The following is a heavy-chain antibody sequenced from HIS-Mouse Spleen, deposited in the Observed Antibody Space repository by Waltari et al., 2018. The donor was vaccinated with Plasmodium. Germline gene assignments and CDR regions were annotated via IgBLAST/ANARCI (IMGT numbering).Heavy chain of an antibody. Sequence: QVQLVESGGGVVQPGRSLRLSCAASAFTFSSYGLTWVRKAPGKGLEWVAVISYDGSNKYYADSVKGRFTISRDNSKNTLYLQMNSLRAEDTAVYYCAKEVLGYYDFWSRPDYWGQGTLVTVSS. CDR1: AFTFSSYG. CDR3: AKEVLGYYDFWSRPDY. CDR2: ISYDGSNK. D-gene: IGHD3-3*01. V-gene: IGHV3-30*18. J-gene: IGHJ4*02.